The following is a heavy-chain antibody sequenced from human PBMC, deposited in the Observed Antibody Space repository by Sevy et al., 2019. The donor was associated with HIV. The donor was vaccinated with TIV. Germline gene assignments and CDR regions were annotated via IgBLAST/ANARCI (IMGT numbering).Heavy chain of an antibody. Sequence: GGSLRLSCAASGFTVTNNYISWVRQAPGKGLDWVALSYSDDSRYFADSVRGRFTISRDSLKNTLYLQINSLRAEDTAVYYCARLHPHIAAARAMDVWGQGTTVTVSS. V-gene: IGHV3-53*01. CDR3: ARLHPHIAAARAMDV. CDR2: SYSDDSR. CDR1: GFTVTNNY. J-gene: IGHJ6*02. D-gene: IGHD6-13*01.